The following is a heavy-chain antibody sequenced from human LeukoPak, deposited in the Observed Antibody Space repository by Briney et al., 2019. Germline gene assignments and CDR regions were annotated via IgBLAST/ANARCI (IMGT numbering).Heavy chain of an antibody. V-gene: IGHV3-30*02. Sequence: GGSLRLSCAASGFSFSSYGMHWVRQAPGEGLEWVAFIRYDGINKYYADSVKGRFTISRDNSKNTLYVQMKSLRGEDTAVYYCAKDRGSSWYTASDYWGQGTLVTVSS. D-gene: IGHD6-13*01. CDR3: AKDRGSSWYTASDY. CDR1: GFSFSSYG. J-gene: IGHJ4*02. CDR2: IRYDGINK.